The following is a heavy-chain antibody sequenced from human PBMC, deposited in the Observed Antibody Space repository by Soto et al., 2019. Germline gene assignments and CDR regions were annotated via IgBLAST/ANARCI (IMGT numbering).Heavy chain of an antibody. CDR3: ARRVVVPTADYYYFYMDV. V-gene: IGHV4-39*01. CDR2: IFYSGST. D-gene: IGHD2-2*01. Sequence: AESLRRNCTVSGGSRSRSTYCLGWIRQPPEKRLEWIGSIFYSGSTYYNPSLKSRVTISVDTSKNQFSLKLSSVTAADTAVYYCARRVVVPTADYYYFYMDVWGKGTTVT. CDR1: GGSRSRSTYC. J-gene: IGHJ6*03.